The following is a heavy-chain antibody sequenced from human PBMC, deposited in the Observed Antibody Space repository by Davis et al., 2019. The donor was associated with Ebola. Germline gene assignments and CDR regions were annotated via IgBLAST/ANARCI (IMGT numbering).Heavy chain of an antibody. V-gene: IGHV4-59*01. Sequence: MPSETLSLTCAVYGGSFSGYYWSWIRQAPGKGLEWIGYIYYSGSTNYNPASKSRVTISLDTSKNQSSLKLSPVTAADTAVYYCARDAGMATIGLGDAFDIWGQGTMVTVSS. CDR2: IYYSGST. D-gene: IGHD5-24*01. CDR1: GGSFSGYY. J-gene: IGHJ3*02. CDR3: ARDAGMATIGLGDAFDI.